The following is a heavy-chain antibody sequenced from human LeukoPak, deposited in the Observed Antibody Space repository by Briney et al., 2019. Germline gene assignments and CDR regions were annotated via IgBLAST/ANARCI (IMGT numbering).Heavy chain of an antibody. CDR3: AVGIAVAGPYFDY. CDR2: IIPIFGTA. J-gene: IGHJ4*02. Sequence: SVKVSCKASGGTFSSYAISWVRQAPGQGLEWMGGIIPIFGTANYAQKFQGRVTITADESTSTAYMELRSLRSDDTAVYYCAVGIAVAGPYFDYWGQGTLVTVSS. D-gene: IGHD6-19*01. V-gene: IGHV1-69*13. CDR1: GGTFSSYA.